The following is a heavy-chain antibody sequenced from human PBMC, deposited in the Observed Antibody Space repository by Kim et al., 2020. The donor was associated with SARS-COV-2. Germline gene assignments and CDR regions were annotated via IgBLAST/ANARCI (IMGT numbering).Heavy chain of an antibody. V-gene: IGHV4-39*01. CDR2: IYYSGST. CDR3: ARSQYSSGWYDEYYFDY. D-gene: IGHD6-19*01. CDR1: GGSISSSSYY. J-gene: IGHJ4*02. Sequence: SETLSLTCTVSGGSISSSSYYWGWIRQPPGKGLEWIGSIYYSGSTYYNPSLKSRVTISVDTSKNQFSLKLSSVTAADTAVYYCARSQYSSGWYDEYYFDYWGQGTLVTVSS.